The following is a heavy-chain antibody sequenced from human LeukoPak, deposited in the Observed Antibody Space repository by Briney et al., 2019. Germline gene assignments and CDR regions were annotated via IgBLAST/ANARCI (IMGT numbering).Heavy chain of an antibody. CDR2: IYPGDSDT. J-gene: IGHJ3*02. CDR3: ARQGNSSGWYDAFDI. V-gene: IGHV5-51*01. CDR1: GYSFTTYW. Sequence: SGESLKISCKSSGYSFTTYWIGWVRQMPGKGLEWMGIIYPGDSDTRYSPSFQGQVTISADKSISTAYLQWSSLKASDTAMYYCARQGNSSGWYDAFDIWGQGTMVTVSS. D-gene: IGHD6-19*01.